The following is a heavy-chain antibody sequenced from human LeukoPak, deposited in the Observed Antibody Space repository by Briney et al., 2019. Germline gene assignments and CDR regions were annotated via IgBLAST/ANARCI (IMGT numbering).Heavy chain of an antibody. J-gene: IGHJ4*02. CDR2: ISDDGSNK. Sequence: GGSLRLSCAASGFTFSRYGMHWVRQAPGKGLEWVAVISDDGSNKYYVDSVKGRFTISRHNSKNTLYLQMKNLTAKDTAVYYCAKSGSGYSSGWFYWGQGTLVTVSS. CDR1: GFTFSRYG. CDR3: AKSGSGYSSGWFY. V-gene: IGHV3-30*18. D-gene: IGHD6-19*01.